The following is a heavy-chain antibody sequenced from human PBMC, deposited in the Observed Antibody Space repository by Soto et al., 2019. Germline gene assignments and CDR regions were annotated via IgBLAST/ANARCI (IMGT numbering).Heavy chain of an antibody. D-gene: IGHD3-3*01. CDR1: GYRFTSYW. V-gene: IGHV5-10-1*01. J-gene: IGHJ4*02. CDR2: IDRSXSYT. CDR3: ARHSITMYGVVHPFDY. Sequence: GESLKISCKGSGYRFTSYWISRVRQIPGKGVELMGRIDRSXSYTNYSPPSQSHVTISTGKSISTAYLQWSSLKASDTALYYCARHSITMYGVVHPFDYGGQGTLVTVSS.